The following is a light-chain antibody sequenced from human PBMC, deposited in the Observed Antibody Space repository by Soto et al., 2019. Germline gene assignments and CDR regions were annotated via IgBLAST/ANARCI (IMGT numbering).Light chain of an antibody. Sequence: QAVVTQPPSVSGAPGQRVTISCTGSSSNIGAGYDVHWYQQLPGTAPKLLIYGNSNRPSGVPDRFSGSKSGTSASLAITGLQAADEADYYCQSYDSSLSGSVIGGGTKLTVL. V-gene: IGLV1-40*01. J-gene: IGLJ2*01. CDR3: QSYDSSLSGSV. CDR1: SSNIGAGYD. CDR2: GNS.